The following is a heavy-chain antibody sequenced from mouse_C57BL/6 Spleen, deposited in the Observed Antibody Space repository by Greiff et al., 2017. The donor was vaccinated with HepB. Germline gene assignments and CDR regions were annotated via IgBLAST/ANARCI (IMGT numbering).Heavy chain of an antibody. Sequence: VKLQQPGAELVKPGASVKLSCKASGYTFTSYWMQWVKQRPGQGLEWIGEIDPSDSYTNYNQKFKGKATLTVDTSSSTAYMQLSSLTSEDSAVYYCARYDFFHRRGYWGQGTTLTVSS. CDR3: ARYDFFHRRGY. J-gene: IGHJ2*01. CDR1: GYTFTSYW. D-gene: IGHD2-12*01. V-gene: IGHV1-50*01. CDR2: IDPSDSYT.